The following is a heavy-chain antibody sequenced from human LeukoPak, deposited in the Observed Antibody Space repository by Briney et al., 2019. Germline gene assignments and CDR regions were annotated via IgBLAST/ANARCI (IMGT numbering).Heavy chain of an antibody. D-gene: IGHD2-8*02. CDR2: ISGSGGST. J-gene: IGHJ4*02. CDR3: AKVVVPGGPIRVYFDY. CDR1: GFTFSSYG. Sequence: PGGSLRLSCAASGFTFSSYGMSWVRQAPGKGLEWVSAISGSGGSTYYADSVKGRFTISRDNSKNTLYLQMNSLRAEDTAVYYCAKVVVPGGPIRVYFDYWGQGTLVTVSS. V-gene: IGHV3-23*01.